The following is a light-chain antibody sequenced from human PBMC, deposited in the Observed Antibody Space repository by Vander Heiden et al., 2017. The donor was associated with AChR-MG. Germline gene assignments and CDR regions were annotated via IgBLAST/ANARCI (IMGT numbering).Light chain of an antibody. V-gene: IGLV2-23*02. J-gene: IGLJ2*01. CDR3: CSYAGTNVV. Sequence: QSALTQPASVSGSPGQSIPISCPGTSRDVGSYNLVPWYQQHPGKAPKLMIYEVSKRPSGVSNRFSGSKSGNTASLTISGLQAEDEADYYCCSYAGTNVVFGGGTKLTVL. CDR2: EVS. CDR1: SRDVGSYNL.